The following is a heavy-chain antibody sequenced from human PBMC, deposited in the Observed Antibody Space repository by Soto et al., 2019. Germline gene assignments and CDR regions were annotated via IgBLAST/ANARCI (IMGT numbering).Heavy chain of an antibody. CDR3: ARLKLGEFYRIDY. V-gene: IGHV4-39*01. Sequence: SETLSLTCTVSGGSISSSSYYWGWIRQPPGKGLEWIGSIYYSGSTYYNPSLKSRVTISVDTSKNQFSLKLSSVTAADTAVYYCARLKLGEFYRIDYWGQGTLVTVSS. J-gene: IGHJ4*02. CDR1: GGSISSSSYY. CDR2: IYYSGST. D-gene: IGHD3-16*01.